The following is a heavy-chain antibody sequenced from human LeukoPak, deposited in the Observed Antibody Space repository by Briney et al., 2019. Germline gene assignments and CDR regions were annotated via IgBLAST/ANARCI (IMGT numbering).Heavy chain of an antibody. V-gene: IGHV3-43D*03. D-gene: IGHD6-19*01. CDR1: GFTFDDYA. CDR3: AKGADIYYYYMDV. Sequence: GGSLRLSCAASGFTFDDYAMHWVRQAPGKGLEWVSLISWDGGSTYYADSVKGRFTISRDNSKNSLYLQMNSLRAEDTALYYCAKGADIYYYYMDVRGKGTTVTVSS. J-gene: IGHJ6*03. CDR2: ISWDGGST.